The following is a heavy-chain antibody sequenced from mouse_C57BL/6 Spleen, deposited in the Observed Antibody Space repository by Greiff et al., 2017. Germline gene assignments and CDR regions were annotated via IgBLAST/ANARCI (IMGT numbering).Heavy chain of an antibody. CDR1: GYTFTDYE. Sequence: QVQLQQSGAELVRPGASVPLSCKASGYTFTDYEMHWVKQTPVHGLEWIGAIDPETGGTAYNQKFKGKAILTADKSSSTAYMELRSLTSEDSAVYYCTRGPLLGYFDYWGQGTTLTVSS. J-gene: IGHJ2*01. CDR2: IDPETGGT. CDR3: TRGPLLGYFDY. V-gene: IGHV1-15*01. D-gene: IGHD2-1*01.